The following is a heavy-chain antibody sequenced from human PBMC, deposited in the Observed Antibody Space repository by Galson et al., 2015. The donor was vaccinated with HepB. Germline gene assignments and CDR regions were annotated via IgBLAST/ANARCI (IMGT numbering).Heavy chain of an antibody. Sequence: SLRLSCAASGFTFSSYAMHWVRQAPGKGLEWVAVISYDGSNKYYADSVKGRFTISRDNSKNTLYLQMNSLRAEDTAVYYCARGGGNYYYYGMDVWGQGTTVTVSS. J-gene: IGHJ6*02. CDR1: GFTFSSYA. V-gene: IGHV3-30-3*01. CDR2: ISYDGSNK. D-gene: IGHD3-16*01. CDR3: ARGGGNYYYYGMDV.